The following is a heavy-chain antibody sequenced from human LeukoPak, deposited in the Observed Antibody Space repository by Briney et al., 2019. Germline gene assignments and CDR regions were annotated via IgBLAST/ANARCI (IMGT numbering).Heavy chain of an antibody. CDR1: GGSISSSSYY. J-gene: IGHJ4*02. CDR3: ARVTGYDY. D-gene: IGHD3-10*01. CDR2: IYHSGST. Sequence: SETLSLTCTVSGGSISSSSYYWGWIRQPPGKGLEWIGSIYHSGSTYYNPSLKSRVTISVDTSKNQFSLKLSSVTAADTAVYYCARVTGYDYWGQGTLVTVSS. V-gene: IGHV4-39*07.